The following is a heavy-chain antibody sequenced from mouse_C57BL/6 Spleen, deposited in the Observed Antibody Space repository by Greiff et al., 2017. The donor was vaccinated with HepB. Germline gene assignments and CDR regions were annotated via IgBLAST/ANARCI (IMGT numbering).Heavy chain of an antibody. CDR1: GYTFTSYW. D-gene: IGHD1-1*01. CDR3: ARSMSGGSRFYWYFDV. CDR2: IDPNSGGT. J-gene: IGHJ1*03. Sequence: QVQLQQPGAELVKPGASVKLSCKASGYTFTSYWMHWVKQRPGRGLEWIGRIDPNSGGTKYNEKFKSKATLTVDTPSSTAYMQLSSLTSEDSAVYYCARSMSGGSRFYWYFDVWGTGTTVTVSS. V-gene: IGHV1-72*01.